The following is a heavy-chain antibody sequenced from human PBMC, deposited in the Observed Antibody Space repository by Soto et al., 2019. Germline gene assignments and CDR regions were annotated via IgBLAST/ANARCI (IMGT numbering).Heavy chain of an antibody. D-gene: IGHD6-13*01. J-gene: IGHJ6*02. CDR1: GGSISSYY. CDR2: IYYSGST. V-gene: IGHV4-59*01. Sequence: SETLSLTCTVSGGSISSYYWSWIRQPPGKGLEWIGYIYYSGSTNYNPSLKSRVTISVDTSKNQFSLKLSSVTAADTAVYYCARGHGGSSSWQYPFPRYYYYYGMDVWGQGTTVTVSS. CDR3: ARGHGGSSSWQYPFPRYYYYYGMDV.